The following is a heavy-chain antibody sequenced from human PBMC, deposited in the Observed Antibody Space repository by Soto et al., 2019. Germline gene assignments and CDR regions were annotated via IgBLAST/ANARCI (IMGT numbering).Heavy chain of an antibody. V-gene: IGHV3-30-3*01. CDR2: ISYDGSNK. D-gene: IGHD6-13*01. CDR1: GFTFSSYA. CDR3: ARDYSSSWYDYYYYYGMDV. Sequence: GGSLRLSCAASGFTFSSYAMHWVRQAPGKGLEWVAVISYDGSNKYYADSVKGRFTISRDNSKNTLYLQMNSLRAEDTAVYYCARDYSSSWYDYYYYYGMDVWGQGTTVTVSS. J-gene: IGHJ6*02.